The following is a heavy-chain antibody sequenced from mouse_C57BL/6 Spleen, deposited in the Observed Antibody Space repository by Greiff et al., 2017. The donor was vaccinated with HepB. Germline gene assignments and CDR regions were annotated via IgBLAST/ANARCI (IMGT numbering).Heavy chain of an antibody. CDR2: IYPRDGST. Sequence: QVQLQQSGPELVKPGASVKLSCKASGYTFTSYDINWVKQRPGQGLEWIGWIYPRDGSTKYNEKFKGKATLTVDTSSSTAYMELHSLTSEDSAVYFGARGITTVVDTRWDYYAMDYWGQGTSVTVSS. V-gene: IGHV1-85*01. CDR1: GYTFTSYD. D-gene: IGHD1-1*01. CDR3: ARGITTVVDTRWDYYAMDY. J-gene: IGHJ4*01.